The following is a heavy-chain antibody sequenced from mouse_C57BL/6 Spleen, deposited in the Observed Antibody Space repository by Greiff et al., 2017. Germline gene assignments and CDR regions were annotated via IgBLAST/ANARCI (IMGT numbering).Heavy chain of an antibody. Sequence: VKLMESGPGLVQPSQSLSITCTVSGFSLTSYGVHWVRQSPGKGLEWLGVIWSGGSTDYNAAFISRLSISKDNSKSQVFFKMNSLQADDTAIYYCASDYDDLLYAMDYWGQGTSVTVSS. CDR3: ASDYDDLLYAMDY. D-gene: IGHD2-4*01. CDR1: GFSLTSYG. J-gene: IGHJ4*01. CDR2: IWSGGST. V-gene: IGHV2-2*01.